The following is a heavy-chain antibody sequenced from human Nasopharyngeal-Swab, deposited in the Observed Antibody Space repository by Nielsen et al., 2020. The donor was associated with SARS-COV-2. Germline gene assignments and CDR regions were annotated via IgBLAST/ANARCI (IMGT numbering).Heavy chain of an antibody. J-gene: IGHJ6*02. CDR2: IKQDGSEE. V-gene: IGHV3-7*03. D-gene: IGHD3-10*01. CDR3: ARDFVGQMDV. CDR1: GFSFVNYW. Sequence: GGSLRLSCAGSGFSFVNYWMSWVRQAPGKGLEWMANIKQDGSEEYYVDSVKGRFTISRDNAKNSLYLQMNSLRAEDTAVYYCARDFVGQMDVWGQGTTVTVSS.